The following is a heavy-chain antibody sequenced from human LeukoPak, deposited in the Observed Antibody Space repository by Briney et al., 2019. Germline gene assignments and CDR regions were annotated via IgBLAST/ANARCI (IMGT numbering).Heavy chain of an antibody. CDR3: ASHTGGYMDV. V-gene: IGHV3-21*01. Sequence: RGSLRLSCAASGFTFSSYWMTWVRQAPGKGLEWVSSISSSSSYIYYADSVKGRFTISRDNAKNSLYLQMNSLRAEDTAVYYCASHTGGYMDVWGKGTTVTVSS. J-gene: IGHJ6*03. CDR2: ISSSSSYI. D-gene: IGHD3-10*01. CDR1: GFTFSSYW.